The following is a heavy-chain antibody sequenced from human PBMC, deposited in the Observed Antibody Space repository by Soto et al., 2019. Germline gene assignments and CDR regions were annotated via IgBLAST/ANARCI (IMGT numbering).Heavy chain of an antibody. D-gene: IGHD3-3*01. CDR1: GFTFSSYW. V-gene: IGHV3-74*01. Sequence: PGGSLRLSCAASGFTFSSYWMHWFRQAPGKGLVWVSRIKSDGSSTSYADSVKGRFTISRDNAKNTLYLQMNSLRAEDTAVYYCARGDYDFWSGYHHYFDYWGQGTLVTVSS. CDR2: IKSDGSST. J-gene: IGHJ4*02. CDR3: ARGDYDFWSGYHHYFDY.